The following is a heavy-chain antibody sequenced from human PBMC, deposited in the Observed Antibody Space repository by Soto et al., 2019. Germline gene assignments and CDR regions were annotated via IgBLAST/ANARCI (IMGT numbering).Heavy chain of an antibody. CDR2: IWYDGSNK. CDR3: ARPLGRRAAAGTNYGYYYYGMDV. V-gene: IGHV3-33*01. D-gene: IGHD6-13*01. J-gene: IGHJ6*02. CDR1: GFTFSSYG. Sequence: QVQLVESGGGVVQPGRSLRLSCAASGFTFSSYGMHWVRQAPGKGLEWVAVIWYDGSNKYYADSVKGRFTISRDNSKNTLYLQMNSLRAEDTAVYYCARPLGRRAAAGTNYGYYYYGMDVWGQGTTVTVSS.